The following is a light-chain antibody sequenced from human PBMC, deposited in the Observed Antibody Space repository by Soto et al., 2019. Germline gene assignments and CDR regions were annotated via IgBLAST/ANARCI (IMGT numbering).Light chain of an antibody. J-gene: IGKJ4*01. CDR3: QQSYSYPIT. CDR1: QSISRW. V-gene: IGKV1-5*01. CDR2: HAS. Sequence: GNRVTISCRASQSISRWLAWYQQKPGKAPTLLIYHASSLESGVPSRFSGTGGGTSFTLTISDLQLEDSATYYCQQSYSYPITFGGGTKVDI.